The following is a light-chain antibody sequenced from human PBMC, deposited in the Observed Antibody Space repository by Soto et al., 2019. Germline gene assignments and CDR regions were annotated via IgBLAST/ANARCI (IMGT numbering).Light chain of an antibody. J-gene: IGKJ1*01. CDR3: QQYGSSPRT. Sequence: EIVMTQSPATLSVSPGERATLSCGASQSGTSSYLAWYQQKPGQAPRLLIYGASRRAAGIPDRFSGSGSGTDFTLTISRLEPEDFAVYYCQQYGSSPRTFGQGTKV. CDR2: GAS. CDR1: QSGTSSY. V-gene: IGKV3-20*01.